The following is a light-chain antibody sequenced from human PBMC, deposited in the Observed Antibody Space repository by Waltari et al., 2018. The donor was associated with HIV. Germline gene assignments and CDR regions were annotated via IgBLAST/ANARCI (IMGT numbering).Light chain of an antibody. CDR1: SSNIGSNT. CDR2: SNN. J-gene: IGLJ3*02. Sequence: QSVLTQPPSASGTPGQRVTISCSGGSSNIGSNTVNWYQQLPGTAPKLLIYSNNQRPSGVPDRFSGSKSGTSASLAISVLQSEDEADYYCVAWDDSLNGWVFGGGTKLTVL. V-gene: IGLV1-44*01. CDR3: VAWDDSLNGWV.